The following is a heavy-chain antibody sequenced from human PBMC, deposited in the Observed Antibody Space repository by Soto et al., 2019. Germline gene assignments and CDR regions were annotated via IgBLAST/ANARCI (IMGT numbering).Heavy chain of an antibody. D-gene: IGHD2-15*01. J-gene: IGHJ4*02. CDR1: GFTFSSYA. CDR2: ISGSGGST. V-gene: IGHV3-23*01. Sequence: EVQLLESGGGLVQPGGSLRLSCAASGFTFSSYAMSWVRQAPGKGLEWVSAISGSGGSTYYADSVKGRFTISRDNSKNTLYLQMNSLRAEDTAVYYCARTDIVVVVAATFHYWGQGTLVTVSS. CDR3: ARTDIVVVVAATFHY.